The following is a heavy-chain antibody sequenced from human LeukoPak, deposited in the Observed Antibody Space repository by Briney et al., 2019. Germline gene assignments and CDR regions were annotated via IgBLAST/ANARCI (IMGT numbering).Heavy chain of an antibody. CDR3: ASSSSGYYPPSEYFQH. Sequence: GESLKISCQGSGYSFTSYWIGWVRQMPGKGLEWMGIIYPGDSDTRYSPSFQGQVTISADKSISTAYLQWSSLKASDTAMYYCASSSSGYYPPSEYFQHWGQGTLVTVSS. CDR2: IYPGDSDT. D-gene: IGHD3-22*01. V-gene: IGHV5-51*01. CDR1: GYSFTSYW. J-gene: IGHJ1*01.